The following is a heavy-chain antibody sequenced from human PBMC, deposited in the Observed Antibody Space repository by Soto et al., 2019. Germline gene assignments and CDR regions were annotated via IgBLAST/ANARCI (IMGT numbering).Heavy chain of an antibody. V-gene: IGHV4-30-2*01. CDR3: AATVFGEYSHYALDV. D-gene: IGHD3-3*01. Sequence: QLQLQESGSGLVKPSQTLSLTCAVSGDSITSVGYSWSWIRQPPGKALEWIGYIYHTGTTYYTAALKSRVTISLDRSKNRISLSLNSVPAADTAVYYCAATVFGEYSHYALDVWGQGTTVTVSS. CDR1: GDSITSVGYS. J-gene: IGHJ6*02. CDR2: IYHTGTT.